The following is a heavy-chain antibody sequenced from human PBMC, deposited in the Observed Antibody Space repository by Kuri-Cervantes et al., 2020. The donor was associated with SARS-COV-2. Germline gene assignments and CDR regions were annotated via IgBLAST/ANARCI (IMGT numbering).Heavy chain of an antibody. Sequence: GGSLRLSCAASGFTFSSYGMNWVRQAPGKGLEYVSSISSSSSYIYYADSVKGRFTISRDNAKNSLHLQMNSLRAEDTAVYYCARDGGGRPTHSDYWGQGTLVTVSS. CDR1: GFTFSSYG. CDR2: ISSSSSYI. V-gene: IGHV3-21*01. CDR3: ARDGGGRPTHSDY. D-gene: IGHD2-15*01. J-gene: IGHJ4*02.